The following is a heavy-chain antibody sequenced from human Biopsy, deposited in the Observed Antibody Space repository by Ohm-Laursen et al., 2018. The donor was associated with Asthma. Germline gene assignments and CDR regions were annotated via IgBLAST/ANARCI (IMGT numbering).Heavy chain of an antibody. J-gene: IGHJ4*02. V-gene: IGHV3-53*01. D-gene: IGHD6-19*01. CDR1: GFTVSRDH. Sequence: GSLRLSCTASGFTVSRDHMFWVRQAPGKGLEWVSVIYSGGTPHTADSVRGRFTISRDFSKNTLHLQMHSLRVEDTAVYYCARGDSSGWSHYYFDYWGQGTLVTVFS. CDR3: ARGDSSGWSHYYFDY. CDR2: IYSGGTP.